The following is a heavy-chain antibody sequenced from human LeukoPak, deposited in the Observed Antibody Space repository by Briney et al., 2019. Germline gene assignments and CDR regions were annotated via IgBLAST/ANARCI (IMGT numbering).Heavy chain of an antibody. CDR2: IYSGGST. V-gene: IGHV3-53*01. CDR1: GFSVSSNY. J-gene: IGHJ4*02. D-gene: IGHD3-10*01. Sequence: GGSLRLSCVASGFSVSSNYMSWVRQAPGKGLEWVSVIYSGGSTYYADSVKGRFTISRDNSKNTLYLQMNSLRAEDTAVYYGARDWADGSGSYRGYWGQGTLVTVSS. CDR3: ARDWADGSGSYRGY.